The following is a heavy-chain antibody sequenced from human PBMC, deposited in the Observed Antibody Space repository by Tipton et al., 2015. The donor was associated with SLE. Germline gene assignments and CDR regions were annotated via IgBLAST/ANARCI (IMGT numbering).Heavy chain of an antibody. J-gene: IGHJ2*01. V-gene: IGHV3-9*01. D-gene: IGHD6-13*01. CDR3: AKGQYSSSWRGYFDL. CDR2: ISWNSGSI. Sequence: SLRLSCAASGFTFDDYAMHWVRQAPGKGLEWVSGISWNSGSIGYADSVKGRFTISRDNAKNSLYLQMNSLRAEDTALYYCAKGQYSSSWRGYFDLWGRGTLVTVSA. CDR1: GFTFDDYA.